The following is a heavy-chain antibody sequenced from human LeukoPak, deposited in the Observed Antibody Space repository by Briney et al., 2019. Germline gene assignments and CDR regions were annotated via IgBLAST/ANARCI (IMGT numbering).Heavy chain of an antibody. CDR3: ARDLVPAAGGRWFDP. CDR2: IYYSGST. J-gene: IGHJ5*02. Sequence: SETLSLTCTVSGGSISSYYWSWIRPPPGKGLEWIGYIYYSGSTNYNPSLKSRVTISVDTSKNQFSLKLSSVTAADTAVYYCARDLVPAAGGRWFDPWGQGTLVTVSS. D-gene: IGHD2-2*01. V-gene: IGHV4-59*01. CDR1: GGSISSYY.